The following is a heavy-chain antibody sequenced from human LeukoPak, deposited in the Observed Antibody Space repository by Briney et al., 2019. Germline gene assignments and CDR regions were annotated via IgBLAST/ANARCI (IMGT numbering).Heavy chain of an antibody. Sequence: PSETLSLTCTVSGGSISSYYWSWIRQPAGKGLEWIGRIYTSGSTNYNPPLKSRVTMSVDTSKNQFSLKLSSVTAADTAVYYCARDSTTVVTENWFDPWGQGTLVTVSS. V-gene: IGHV4-4*07. CDR2: IYTSGST. D-gene: IGHD4-17*01. CDR3: ARDSTTVVTENWFDP. CDR1: GGSISSYY. J-gene: IGHJ5*02.